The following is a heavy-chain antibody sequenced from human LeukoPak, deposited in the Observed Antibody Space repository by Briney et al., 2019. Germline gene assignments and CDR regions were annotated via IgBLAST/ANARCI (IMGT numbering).Heavy chain of an antibody. V-gene: IGHV4-61*02. J-gene: IGHJ3*02. CDR3: ARVGAAPGFRGWLRGAFDI. Sequence: PSQTLSLTCTVSGGSISSGSYYWSWIRQPAGKGLEWIGRMYTSGSTTYNPSLKSRGTISVDRSKNQFSLKLSSVTAADTAVYYCARVGAAPGFRGWLRGAFDIWGQGTMVTVSS. D-gene: IGHD5-12*01. CDR2: MYTSGST. CDR1: GGSISSGSYY.